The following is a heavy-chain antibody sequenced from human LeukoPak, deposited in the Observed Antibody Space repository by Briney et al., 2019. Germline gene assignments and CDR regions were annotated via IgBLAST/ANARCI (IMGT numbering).Heavy chain of an antibody. CDR1: GYTFTGYY. J-gene: IGHJ4*02. CDR2: INTNTGNP. V-gene: IGHV7-4-1*02. CDR3: ARALMRLGELSLPSY. Sequence: ASVKVSCKVSGYTFTGYYMYWVRQAPGQGLEWMGWINTNTGNPTYAQGFTGRFVFSSDMSVSTAYLQISSLEAEDTAVYYCARALMRLGELSLPSYWGQGTLVTVSS. D-gene: IGHD3-16*02.